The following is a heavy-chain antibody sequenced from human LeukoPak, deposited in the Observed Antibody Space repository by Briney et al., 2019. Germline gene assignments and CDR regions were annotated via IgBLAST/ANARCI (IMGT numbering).Heavy chain of an antibody. V-gene: IGHV4-30-2*01. D-gene: IGHD6-13*01. J-gene: IGHJ1*01. CDR3: ARGEQQLAETQVRAEYFQH. Sequence: SQTLSLTCAVSGGSISSGGYSWSWIRQPPGKGLEWIGYIYHSGSTYYNPSLKSRVTISVDRSKNQFSLKLSSVTAADTAVYYCARGEQQLAETQVRAEYFQHWGQGTLVTVSS. CDR1: GGSISSGGYS. CDR2: IYHSGST.